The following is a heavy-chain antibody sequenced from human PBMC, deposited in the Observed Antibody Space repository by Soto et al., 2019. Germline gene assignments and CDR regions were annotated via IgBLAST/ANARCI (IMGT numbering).Heavy chain of an antibody. J-gene: IGHJ6*02. Sequence: QPRGSLRLSCAASGFIFSDYAMTWFRQAPGKGLEWVSTISGTRGRRRNTFYTASVKGRFTVTRDNSKNTLYLQMNSLRDEDTAVYYCAREGGDSYGYDYYCMQVWGPGTTVTAS. V-gene: IGHV3-23*01. D-gene: IGHD5-18*01. CDR1: GFIFSDYA. CDR3: AREGGDSYGYDYYCMQV. CDR2: ISGTRGRRRNT.